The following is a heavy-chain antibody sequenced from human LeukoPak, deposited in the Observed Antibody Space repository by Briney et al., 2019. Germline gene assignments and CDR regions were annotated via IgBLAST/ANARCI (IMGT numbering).Heavy chain of an antibody. J-gene: IGHJ6*03. Sequence: ASVKVSCKASGYTFTGYYMHWVRQAPGQGLEWMGWMNPNSGNTGYAQKFQGRVTITRNTSISTAYMELSSLRSEDTAVYYCARALGFYYYYMDVWGKGTTVTVSS. CDR2: MNPNSGNT. CDR3: ARALGFYYYYMDV. D-gene: IGHD3-10*01. V-gene: IGHV1-8*03. CDR1: GYTFTGYY.